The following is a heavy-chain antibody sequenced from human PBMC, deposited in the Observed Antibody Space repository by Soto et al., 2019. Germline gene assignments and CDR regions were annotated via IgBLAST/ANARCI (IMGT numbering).Heavy chain of an antibody. CDR2: ISHDGSTI. CDR3: AKPFRRTGYYYDIWYFDL. Sequence: QVQLVESGGGVVQPGRSLRLSCAASGFTFSSYGMHWVRQAPGKGLEWVAVISHDGSTIYYADSVKGRFTISRDNSNKTVVLQKDGLRAEYTDVYYCAKPFRRTGYYYDIWYFDLWGRGTVVTVSS. V-gene: IGHV3-30*18. D-gene: IGHD3-9*01. CDR1: GFTFSSYG. J-gene: IGHJ2*01.